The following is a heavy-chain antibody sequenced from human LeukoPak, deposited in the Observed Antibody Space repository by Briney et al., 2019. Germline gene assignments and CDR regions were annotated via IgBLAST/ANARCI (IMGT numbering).Heavy chain of an antibody. CDR2: IDPNSGGT. CDR3: ARKRGDY. V-gene: IGHV1-2*02. J-gene: IGHJ4*02. D-gene: IGHD3-16*01. CDR1: GYTFTGYY. Sequence: AASVKVSCKASGYTFTGYYMHWVRQAPGQGLEWMGWIDPNSGGTYYALKFQGRVTMTRDTSISTVYMEVSSLTSDDTAVYFCARKRGDYWGQGTLVTVST.